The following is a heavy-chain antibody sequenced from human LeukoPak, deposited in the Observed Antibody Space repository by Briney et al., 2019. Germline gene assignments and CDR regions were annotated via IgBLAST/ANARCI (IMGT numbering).Heavy chain of an antibody. Sequence: GESLKISCKGSGYGFPNYWIGWVRQMPGKGLEWLGILYPGDSDTRYSPSFQGQVTISADKSISTPYLQWSSLKASDTAMYYCASRLRERFDSWGQGTLVTVSS. CDR3: ASRLRERFDS. V-gene: IGHV5-51*01. D-gene: IGHD5-12*01. CDR2: LYPGDSDT. J-gene: IGHJ4*02. CDR1: GYGFPNYW.